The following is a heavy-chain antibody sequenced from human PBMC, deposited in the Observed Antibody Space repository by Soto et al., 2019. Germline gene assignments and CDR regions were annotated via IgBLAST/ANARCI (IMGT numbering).Heavy chain of an antibody. CDR3: ARGGGLRFLEWLYSDYYYGMDV. CDR1: GFTFSDYY. V-gene: IGHV3-11*06. J-gene: IGHJ6*02. CDR2: ISSSSSYT. D-gene: IGHD3-3*01. Sequence: GGSLRLSCAASGFTFSDYYMSWIRQAPGKGLEWVSYISSSSSYTNYADSVKGRFTISRDNAKNSLYLQMNSLRAEDTAVYYCARGGGLRFLEWLYSDYYYGMDVWGQGTTVTGLL.